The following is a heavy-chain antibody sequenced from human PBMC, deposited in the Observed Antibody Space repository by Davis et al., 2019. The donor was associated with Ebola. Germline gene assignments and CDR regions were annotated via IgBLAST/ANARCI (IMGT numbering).Heavy chain of an antibody. J-gene: IGHJ6*02. CDR1: GGTFSSYT. CDR3: ASSVVLVPAAMDYYGMDV. V-gene: IGHV1-69*02. CDR2: IIPILGIA. D-gene: IGHD2-2*01. Sequence: SVKVSCKASGGTFSSYTISWVRQAPGQGLEWMGRIIPILGIANYAQKFQGRVTITADKSTSTAYMELSGLRSEDTAVYYCASSVVLVPAAMDYYGMDVWGQGTTVTVSS.